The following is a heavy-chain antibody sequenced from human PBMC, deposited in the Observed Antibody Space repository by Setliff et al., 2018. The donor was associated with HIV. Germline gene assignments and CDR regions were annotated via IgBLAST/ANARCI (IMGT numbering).Heavy chain of an antibody. J-gene: IGHJ6*03. CDR2: INWNGGST. CDR3: ARRAYSGSYYPHHYYMDV. CDR1: GFTFDDYG. D-gene: IGHD1-26*01. V-gene: IGHV3-20*04. Sequence: PGGSLRLSCAASGFTFDDYGMSWVRQAPGKGLEWVSGINWNGGSTGYADSVKGRFTVSRDNAKNSLYLQMNSLRAEDTALYYCARRAYSGSYYPHHYYMDVWGKGTTVTVSS.